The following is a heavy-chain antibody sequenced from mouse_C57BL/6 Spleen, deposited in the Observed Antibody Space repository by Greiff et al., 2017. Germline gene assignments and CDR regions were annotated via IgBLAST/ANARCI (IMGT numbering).Heavy chain of an antibody. D-gene: IGHD3-2*02. Sequence: EVKLVESEGGLVQPGSSMKLSCTASGFTFSDYYMAWVRQVPEKGLEWVANINYDGSSTYYLDSLKSRFIISRDNAKNILYLQMSSLKSEDTATYYCARDQEGTGFAYWGQGTLVTVSA. CDR2: INYDGSST. V-gene: IGHV5-16*01. CDR1: GFTFSDYY. J-gene: IGHJ3*01. CDR3: ARDQEGTGFAY.